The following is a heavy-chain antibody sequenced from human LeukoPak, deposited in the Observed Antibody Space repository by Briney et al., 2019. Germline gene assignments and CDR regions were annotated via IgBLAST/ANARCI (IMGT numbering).Heavy chain of an antibody. CDR3: ARDRSSWYQWVDYMDV. CDR1: GFTFGEYA. CDR2: ISYDGSNK. J-gene: IGHJ6*03. V-gene: IGHV3-30*04. D-gene: IGHD6-13*01. Sequence: GALRLSCTASGFTFGEYAMHWVRQAPGKGLEWVAVISYDGSNKYYADSVKGRFTISRDNSKNTLYLQMNSLRAEDTAVYYCARDRSSWYQWVDYMDVWGKGTTVTVSS.